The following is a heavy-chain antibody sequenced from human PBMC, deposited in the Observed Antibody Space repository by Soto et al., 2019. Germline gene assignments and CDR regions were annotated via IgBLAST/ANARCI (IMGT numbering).Heavy chain of an antibody. D-gene: IGHD3-22*01. CDR1: GFTFSSYV. V-gene: IGHV3-23*01. J-gene: IGHJ3*02. CDR3: EGDYYDSSGYYAFEI. Sequence: PGGSLRLSCAASGFTFSSYVMSWVRQAPGKGLEWVSGISDSGGSTYYADSVKGRFTISRDNSKNTLYLQMNSLRAEDTAVYYCEGDYYDSSGYYAFEIWGKGTMVTVSS. CDR2: ISDSGGST.